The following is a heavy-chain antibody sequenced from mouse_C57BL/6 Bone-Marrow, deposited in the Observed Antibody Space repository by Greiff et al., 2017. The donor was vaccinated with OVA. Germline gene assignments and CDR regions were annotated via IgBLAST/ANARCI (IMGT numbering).Heavy chain of an antibody. J-gene: IGHJ1*03. CDR1: GYTFTDYN. CDR2: INPNNGGT. D-gene: IGHD2-1*01. Sequence: EVQLQQSGPELVKPGASVKIPCKASGYTFTDYNMDWVKQSHGKSLEWIGDINPNNGGTIYNQKFKGKATLTVDKSSRTAYLELRSLTSEDTAVYYCARKGNYGKFYWYFDVWGTGTTVTVSS. V-gene: IGHV1-18*01. CDR3: ARKGNYGKFYWYFDV.